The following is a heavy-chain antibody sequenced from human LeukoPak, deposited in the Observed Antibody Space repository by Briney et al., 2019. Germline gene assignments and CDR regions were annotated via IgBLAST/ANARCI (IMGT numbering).Heavy chain of an antibody. CDR3: ARETFFDSSGYYYY. CDR2: IKQDGSEK. J-gene: IGHJ4*02. D-gene: IGHD3-22*01. Sequence: GGSLRLSCAASGFTFSSYWMSWVRQAPGKGLEWVANIKQDGSEKYYVDSVKGRSTISRDNAKNSLYLQMNSLRAEDTAVYYCARETFFDSSGYYYYWGQGTLVTVSS. V-gene: IGHV3-7*01. CDR1: GFTFSSYW.